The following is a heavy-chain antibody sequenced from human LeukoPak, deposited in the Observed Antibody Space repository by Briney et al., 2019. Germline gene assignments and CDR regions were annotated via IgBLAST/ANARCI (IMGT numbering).Heavy chain of an antibody. CDR3: ATGVHGIAAAGDYYFDY. CDR2: MYYRGNT. V-gene: IGHV4-59*01. J-gene: IGHJ4*02. CDR1: GGSIRSYY. D-gene: IGHD6-13*01. Sequence: SETLSLTCTVSGGSIRSYYWSWIRQPPGKGLEWIGYMYYRGNTNYNPSLKSRVTISVDTSKNQSSLKLSSVTAADTAVYYCATGVHGIAAAGDYYFDYWGQGTLVTVSS.